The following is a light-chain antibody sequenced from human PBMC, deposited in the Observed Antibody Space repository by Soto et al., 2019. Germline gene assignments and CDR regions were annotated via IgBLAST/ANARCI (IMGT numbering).Light chain of an antibody. CDR1: QSISTW. CDR2: KAS. V-gene: IGKV1-5*03. Sequence: DIQMTQSPSTLSASVGDRVTITCRARQSISTWLTWYQQKPGKAPKLLIYKASSLESGVPSRFSGSGSGTEFTLTISSLQPDDFATYYCQQYYSYSTFGQGTRVEIK. J-gene: IGKJ1*01. CDR3: QQYYSYST.